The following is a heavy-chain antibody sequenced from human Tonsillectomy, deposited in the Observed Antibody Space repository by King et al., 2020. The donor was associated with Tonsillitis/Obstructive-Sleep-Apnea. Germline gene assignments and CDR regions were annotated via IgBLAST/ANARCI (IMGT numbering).Heavy chain of an antibody. D-gene: IGHD3-16*01. V-gene: IGHV3-15*01. CDR3: VADVPYPLAQIDF. Sequence: VQLVESGGGLIKPGGSLRLSFAASGFNFADAWMSWVRQAPGKGLEWVGLVSSKDSGGRTEFAASVKGRFTMSRDDSRNTVYLKMNGLETEDTGLYYCVADVPYPLAQIDFWGRGTLVTVSS. CDR2: VSSKDSGGRT. J-gene: IGHJ4*02. CDR1: GFNFADAW.